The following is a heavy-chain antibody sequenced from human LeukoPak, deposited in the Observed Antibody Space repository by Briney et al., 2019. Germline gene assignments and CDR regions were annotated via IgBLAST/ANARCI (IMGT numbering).Heavy chain of an antibody. CDR3: ARAGYRAYYFDY. CDR2: INHSGST. J-gene: IGHJ4*02. CDR1: GGSFSGYY. Sequence: SETLSLTCAVYGGSFSGYYWSWIRHPPGKGLEWIGEINHSGSTNYNPSLKSRVTISVDTSKNQFSLKLSSVTAADTAVYYCARAGYRAYYFDYWGQGTLVTVSS. V-gene: IGHV4-34*01. D-gene: IGHD6-13*01.